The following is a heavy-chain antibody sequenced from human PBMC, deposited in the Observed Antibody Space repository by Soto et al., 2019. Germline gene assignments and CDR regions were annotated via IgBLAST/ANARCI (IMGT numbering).Heavy chain of an antibody. CDR1: GGSISNYF. V-gene: IGHV4-4*07. CDR2: IDNSGST. CDR3: ARGGQDFWSGPFDY. Sequence: LSLTCTVSGGSISNYFCNWIRQPAGKGLEWIGRIDNSGSTNYNPSLKSRITMSADTSRNQFSLKLNSVTAADTAVYYCARGGQDFWSGPFDYWGQGALVTVSS. D-gene: IGHD3-3*01. J-gene: IGHJ4*02.